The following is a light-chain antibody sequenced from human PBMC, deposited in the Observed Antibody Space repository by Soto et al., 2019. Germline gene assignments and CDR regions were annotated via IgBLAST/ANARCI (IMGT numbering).Light chain of an antibody. V-gene: IGLV2-14*01. CDR3: SSYTISSTYV. J-gene: IGLJ1*01. CDR2: DVS. CDR1: SSDVGGYNY. Sequence: QSALTQPASVSGSPGQSITISCTGTSSDVGGYNYVSWYQQHPGKAPTLMIYDVSNRPLGVSNRFSGSKSGNTASLTISGLQAEDEADYYCSSYTISSTYVFGTGTKLTVL.